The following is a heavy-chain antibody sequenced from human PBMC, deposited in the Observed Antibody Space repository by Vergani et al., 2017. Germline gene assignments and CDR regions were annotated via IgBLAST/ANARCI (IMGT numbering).Heavy chain of an antibody. CDR3: ARDSSGDIVVPSESDV. D-gene: IGHD2-2*01. CDR2: ISYDGSNK. V-gene: IGHV3-30*01. CDR1: GFTFSSYA. J-gene: IGHJ6*04. Sequence: QVQLVESGGGVVQPGRSLRLSCAASGFTFSSYAMHWVRQAPGKGLEWVAVISYDGSNKYYADSVKGRFTISRDNSKNPLYLQMNSLRAEDTAVYYCARDSSGDIVVPSESDVWGKGTTVTVSS.